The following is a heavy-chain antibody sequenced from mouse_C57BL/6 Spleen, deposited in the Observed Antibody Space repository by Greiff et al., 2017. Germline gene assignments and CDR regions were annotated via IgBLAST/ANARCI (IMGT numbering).Heavy chain of an antibody. J-gene: IGHJ1*03. Sequence: QVQLQQSGAELVRPGASVTLSCKASGYTFTDYEMHWVKQTPVHGLEWIGAIAPETGGTAYNQKFKGKAILTADKSSSTAYMELRSLTSEDSAVYYCTRGSRYLYWYFEVWGTGTTVTVSS. CDR2: IAPETGGT. V-gene: IGHV1-15*01. CDR3: TRGSRYLYWYFEV. CDR1: GYTFTDYE. D-gene: IGHD1-1*01.